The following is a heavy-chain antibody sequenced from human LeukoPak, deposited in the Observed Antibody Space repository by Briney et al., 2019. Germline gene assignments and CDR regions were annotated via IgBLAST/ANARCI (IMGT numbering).Heavy chain of an antibody. CDR2: ISTSSSYI. J-gene: IGHJ4*02. Sequence: GGSLRLSCAASGFTFSSYTMNWVRQAPGKGLEWVSFISTSSSYIYYADSVKSRFTISRGNAKNSLYLQMNSLRAEDTAVYYCARDARGGYTYGGLDQWGQGTLVTVSS. CDR1: GFTFSSYT. V-gene: IGHV3-21*01. D-gene: IGHD5-18*01. CDR3: ARDARGGYTYGGLDQ.